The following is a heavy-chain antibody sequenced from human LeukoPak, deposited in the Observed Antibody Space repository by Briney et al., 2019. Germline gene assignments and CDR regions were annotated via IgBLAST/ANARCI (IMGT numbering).Heavy chain of an antibody. CDR3: ARVGEGVFDP. CDR1: GGSISSYY. CDR2: IYYSGST. D-gene: IGHD1-26*01. V-gene: IGHV4-59*01. J-gene: IGHJ5*02. Sequence: PPETLSLTCTVSGGSISSYYWSWIRQPPGKGLEWIGYIYYSGSTNYNPSLKSRVTISVDTSKNQFSLKLSSVTAADKAVYYCARVGEGVFDPWGQGTLVTVSS.